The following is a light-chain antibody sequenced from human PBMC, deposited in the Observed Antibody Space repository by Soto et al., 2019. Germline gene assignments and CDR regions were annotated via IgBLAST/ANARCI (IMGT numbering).Light chain of an antibody. CDR2: GAS. V-gene: IGKV3-15*01. J-gene: IGKJ1*01. CDR1: QSVSSN. Sequence: EIVMTQSPATLSVSPGERATLSCRASQSVSSNLAWYQQKPGQAPRLLIFGASTRATGIPARFSGSGSGTEFTRTMSSLQSEDFEVYYCQQYNNWLTFGQGTQEEIK. CDR3: QQYNNWLT.